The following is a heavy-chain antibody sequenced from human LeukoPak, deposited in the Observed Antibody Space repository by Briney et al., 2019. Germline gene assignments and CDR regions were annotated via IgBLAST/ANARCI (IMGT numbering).Heavy chain of an antibody. V-gene: IGHV4-59*01. Sequence: SETLSLTCTVSGGSISSSYWSWIRQPPGKGLEWIGYIYYSGSPNYNPSLKSRVTISADTSKNQFSLKLNSVTAADTAVYYCATRKLGNDYWGQGTLVTVSS. D-gene: IGHD7-27*01. J-gene: IGHJ4*02. CDR2: IYYSGSP. CDR1: GGSISSSY. CDR3: ATRKLGNDY.